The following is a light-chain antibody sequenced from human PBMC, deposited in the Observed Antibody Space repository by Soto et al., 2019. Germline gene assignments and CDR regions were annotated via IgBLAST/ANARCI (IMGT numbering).Light chain of an antibody. CDR2: AAS. CDR1: QRVSSH. CDR3: HQYNNWPWT. Sequence: VITQSAFTVSVSPGDTATLSCRASQRVSSHLAWYQQKPGQAPRLLIYAASTRATGIPVRFSGSGSETEFTLTIRSLQSEDSALYYCHQYNNWPWTFGQGTKVDIK. J-gene: IGKJ1*01. V-gene: IGKV3-15*01.